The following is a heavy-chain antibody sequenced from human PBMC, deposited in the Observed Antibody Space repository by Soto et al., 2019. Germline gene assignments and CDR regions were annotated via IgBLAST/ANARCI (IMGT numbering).Heavy chain of an antibody. Sequence: QAQWVQSGAEVKKPGASVKVSCKASGYTFYSHSISWVRQAPGQGLEWMGRINGDYGNTQYAQKFRGRVTMTTDTSPTTVYMEVTKMRSEDTAVYYCARSIQGDYYYGMDVWGQGTTVTVSS. CDR1: GYTFYSHS. D-gene: IGHD2-21*01. J-gene: IGHJ6*02. CDR3: ARSIQGDYYYGMDV. V-gene: IGHV1-18*01. CDR2: INGDYGNT.